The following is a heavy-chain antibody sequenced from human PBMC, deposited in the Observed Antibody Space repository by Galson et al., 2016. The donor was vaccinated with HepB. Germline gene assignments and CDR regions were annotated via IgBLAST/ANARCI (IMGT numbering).Heavy chain of an antibody. V-gene: IGHV3-30*04. CDR3: ARGGTGRLAYYYYGMDV. J-gene: IGHJ6*02. Sequence: SLRLSCAASGFTFRYFSIHWVRQAPGKGLEWVTIISDDGSSKYYADSVKGRFTISRDNSKNTVNLQMINLRTEDTAVYYCARGGTGRLAYYYYGMDVWGPGTTVTVSS. D-gene: IGHD3-10*01. CDR1: GFTFRYFS. CDR2: ISDDGSSK.